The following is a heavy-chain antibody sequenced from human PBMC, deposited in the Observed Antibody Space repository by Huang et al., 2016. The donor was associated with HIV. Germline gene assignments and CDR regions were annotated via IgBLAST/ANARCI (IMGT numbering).Heavy chain of an antibody. CDR2: INPKGGGK. J-gene: IGHJ4*02. V-gene: IGHV1-2*02. Sequence: QVQLVQSGAEVKKPGASVKVSCKASEYTFTAYFIHWVRQAPGQGLAWMGWINPKGGGKNKAPKCQGRVTMTRDTSISTAYMELSRLISDDTALYFCARDLGHVSVAGTWGFWGQGTLVTVSS. D-gene: IGHD6-19*01. CDR3: ARDLGHVSVAGTWGF. CDR1: EYTFTAYF.